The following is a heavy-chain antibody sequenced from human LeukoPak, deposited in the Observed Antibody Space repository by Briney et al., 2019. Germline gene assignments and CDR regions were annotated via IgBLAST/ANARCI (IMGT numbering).Heavy chain of an antibody. CDR3: ANRGYCSSTSCMGAFDI. D-gene: IGHD2-2*01. CDR1: GFTFSSYG. Sequence: GGSLTLSCAASGFTFSSYGMHWVRQAPGKGLGWVAFIRYDGSNKYYADSVKGRFTISRDNSKNTLYLQMNSLRAEDTAVYYCANRGYCSSTSCMGAFDIWGQGTMVTVSS. J-gene: IGHJ3*02. CDR2: IRYDGSNK. V-gene: IGHV3-30*02.